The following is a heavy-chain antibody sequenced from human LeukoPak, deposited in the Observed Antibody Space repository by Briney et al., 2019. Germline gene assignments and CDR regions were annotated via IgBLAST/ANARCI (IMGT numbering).Heavy chain of an antibody. CDR2: ISSSSSYI. D-gene: IGHD1-26*01. CDR3: ARDGGSGSYFLY. CDR1: GFAFSSYG. V-gene: IGHV3-21*01. Sequence: PGGSLRLSCAASGFAFSSYGMHWVRQAPGKGLEWVSSISSSSSYIYYADSVKGRFTISRDNAKNSLYLQMNSLRAEDTAVYYCARDGGSGSYFLYWGQGTLVTVSS. J-gene: IGHJ4*02.